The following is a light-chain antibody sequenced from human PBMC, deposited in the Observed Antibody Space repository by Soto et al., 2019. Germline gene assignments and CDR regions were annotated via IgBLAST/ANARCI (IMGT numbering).Light chain of an antibody. CDR3: QHYNSYSEA. CDR2: KAS. J-gene: IGKJ1*01. V-gene: IGKV1-5*03. CDR1: QTISSW. Sequence: DLQMTQSPSTLSGSVGARVTITCRASQTISSWLAWYQQKPGKAPKLLIYKASTLKSGVPSRFSGSGSGTAFTLTISSLQPDDGATYDCQHYNSYSEAFGQGTKVDIK.